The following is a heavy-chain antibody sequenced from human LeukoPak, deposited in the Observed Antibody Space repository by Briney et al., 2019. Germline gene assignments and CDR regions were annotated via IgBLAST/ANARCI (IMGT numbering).Heavy chain of an antibody. CDR3: ARDLIVVVPAATDTGGYAFDI. J-gene: IGHJ3*02. D-gene: IGHD2-2*01. CDR2: IYTSGST. CDR1: GGSISSYY. V-gene: IGHV4-4*07. Sequence: PSETLSLTGTVSGGSISSYYWSWIRQPAGKGLEWIGRIYTSGSTNYNPSLKSRVTMSVDTSNNQFSLKLSSVTAADTAVYYCARDLIVVVPAATDTGGYAFDIWGQGTMVTVSS.